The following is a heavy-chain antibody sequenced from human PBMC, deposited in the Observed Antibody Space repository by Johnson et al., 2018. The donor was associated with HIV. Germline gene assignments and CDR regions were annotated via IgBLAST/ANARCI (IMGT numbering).Heavy chain of an antibody. Sequence: QVQLVESGGGVVQPGRSLRLSCAASGFTFSNYAMHWVRQAPGKGLEWVAVISYDGSNKYYADSVKGRFTISRDNSKNTLYLQMNSLRAEDTAVYYCARPPGVGSVDAFDIWGQGTMVTVSS. J-gene: IGHJ3*02. CDR2: ISYDGSNK. V-gene: IGHV3-30*04. CDR3: ARPPGVGSVDAFDI. CDR1: GFTFSNYA. D-gene: IGHD2-15*01.